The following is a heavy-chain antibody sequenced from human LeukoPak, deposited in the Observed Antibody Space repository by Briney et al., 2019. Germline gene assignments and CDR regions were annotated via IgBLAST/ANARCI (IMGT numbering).Heavy chain of an antibody. CDR3: AREGLRNVHNPLGY. J-gene: IGHJ4*02. CDR2: IKESEKT. V-gene: IGHV4-34*01. Sequence: SETPSLTCAVYGGTLSGYYWSWIRQPPGKGLEWIGEIKESEKTNYNPSLKSRVTISIDTSKNQFSLKLSSVTAADTAVYYCAREGLRNVHNPLGYWGQGTLVTVSS. CDR1: GGTLSGYY. D-gene: IGHD5-24*01.